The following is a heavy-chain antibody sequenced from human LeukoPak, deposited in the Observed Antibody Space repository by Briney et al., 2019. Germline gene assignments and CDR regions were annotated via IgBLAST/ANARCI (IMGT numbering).Heavy chain of an antibody. V-gene: IGHV3-21*01. CDR2: ITSSSSFI. CDR1: GVTFRSYS. J-gene: IGHJ6*02. CDR3: ARDMPGRDCSGGSCYGYGLDV. Sequence: GGSLRLSCAASGVTFRSYSMNWGRQAPGEGLGWGCSITSSSSFIYHAESVKGRFTISRDNAKNSLYLQMNSLRAEDTAVYYCARDMPGRDCSGGSCYGYGLDVWGQGTTVTVSS. D-gene: IGHD2-15*01.